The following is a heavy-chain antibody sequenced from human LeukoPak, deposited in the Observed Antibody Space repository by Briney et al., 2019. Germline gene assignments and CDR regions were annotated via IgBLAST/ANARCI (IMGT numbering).Heavy chain of an antibody. CDR3: ARGVAGDYFDY. D-gene: IGHD6-19*01. CDR2: IWYDGSNK. J-gene: IGHJ4*02. CDR1: GFTFSSYG. V-gene: IGHV3-30*02. Sequence: PGGSLRLSCAASGFTFSSYGMHWVRQAPGKGLEWVAVIWYDGSNKYYADSVKGRFTISRDNSKNTLHLQMNSLRAEDTAVYYCARGVAGDYFDYWGQGTLVTVSS.